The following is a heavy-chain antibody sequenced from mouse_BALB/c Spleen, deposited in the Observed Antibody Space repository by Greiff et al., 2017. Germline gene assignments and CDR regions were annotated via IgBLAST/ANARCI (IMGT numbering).Heavy chain of an antibody. V-gene: IGHV5-6-4*01. J-gene: IGHJ3*01. Sequence: EVQGVESGGGLVKPGGSLKLSCAASGFTFSSYTMSWVRQTPEKRLEWVATISSGGSYTYYPDSVKGRFTISRDNAKNTLYLQMSSLKSEDTAMYYFTRETTDAWFAYWGQGTLVTVSA. CDR1: GFTFSSYT. CDR3: TRETTDAWFAY. D-gene: IGHD1-1*01. CDR2: ISSGGSYT.